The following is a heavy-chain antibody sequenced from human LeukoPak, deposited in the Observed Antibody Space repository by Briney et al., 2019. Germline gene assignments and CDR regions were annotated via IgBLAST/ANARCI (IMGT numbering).Heavy chain of an antibody. Sequence: PSETLSLTCTVSGGSISSSTYYWGWIRQPPGKGLEWIGNIYYSGNTYYNPSLESRVTISVDTSKNQFSLKLSSVTAADTAVYYCARVLRAMAPWGQGTLVTVSS. CDR2: IYYSGNT. CDR3: ARVLRAMAP. CDR1: GGSISSSTYY. D-gene: IGHD5-18*01. J-gene: IGHJ5*02. V-gene: IGHV4-39*07.